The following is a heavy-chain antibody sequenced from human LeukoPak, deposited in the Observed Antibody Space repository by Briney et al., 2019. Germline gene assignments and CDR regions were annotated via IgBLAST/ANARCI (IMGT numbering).Heavy chain of an antibody. Sequence: PGGSLRLSCAASGFTFSSYAMSWVRQAPGKGLEWVSAISGSGGSTYYADSVKGRFTISRDNSKNTLYLQMNSLRAEDTAVYYCAKTEKQLVRSERFDYWGQGTLVTVSS. J-gene: IGHJ4*02. CDR3: AKTEKQLVRSERFDY. CDR1: GFTFSSYA. CDR2: ISGSGGST. V-gene: IGHV3-23*01. D-gene: IGHD6-13*01.